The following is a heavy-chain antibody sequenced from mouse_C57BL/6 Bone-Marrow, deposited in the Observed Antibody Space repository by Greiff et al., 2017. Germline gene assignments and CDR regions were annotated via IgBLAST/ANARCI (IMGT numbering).Heavy chain of an antibody. V-gene: IGHV5-4*03. CDR2: ISDGGSYT. J-gene: IGHJ4*01. CDR3: ARALYGSSPFYAMDY. Sequence: EVKVVESGGGLVKPGGSLKLSCAASGFTFSSYAMSWVRQTPEKRLEWVATISDGGSYTYYPDNVKGRFTISRDNAKNNLYLQMSHLKSEDTAMYYCARALYGSSPFYAMDYWGQGTSVTVSS. D-gene: IGHD1-1*01. CDR1: GFTFSSYA.